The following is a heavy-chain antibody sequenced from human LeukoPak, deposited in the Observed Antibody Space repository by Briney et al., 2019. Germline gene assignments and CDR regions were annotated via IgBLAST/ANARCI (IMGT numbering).Heavy chain of an antibody. CDR2: ISGSGGST. Sequence: RGSLRPSCAASGFTFSSYAMSWVRQAPGKGLEWVSAISGSGGSTYYADSVKGRFTISRDNSKNTLYLQMNSLRAEDTAVYYCAKGNEYYDFWSGYFLFDYWGQGTLVTVSS. V-gene: IGHV3-23*01. D-gene: IGHD3-3*01. J-gene: IGHJ4*02. CDR1: GFTFSSYA. CDR3: AKGNEYYDFWSGYFLFDY.